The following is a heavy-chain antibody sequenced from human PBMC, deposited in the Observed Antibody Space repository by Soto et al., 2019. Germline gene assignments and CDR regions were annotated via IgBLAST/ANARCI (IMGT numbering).Heavy chain of an antibody. J-gene: IGHJ6*02. CDR1: GGTFSSYA. D-gene: IGHD5-18*01. V-gene: IGHV1-69*13. CDR2: IIPIFGTA. CDR3: ARDRGYSYGSRMDV. Sequence: SLKVSCKASGGTFSSYAISWVRQAPGQGLEWMGGIIPIFGTANYAQKFQGRVTITADESTSTAYMELSSLRSEDTAVYYCARDRGYSYGSRMDVWGQGNTVTVYS.